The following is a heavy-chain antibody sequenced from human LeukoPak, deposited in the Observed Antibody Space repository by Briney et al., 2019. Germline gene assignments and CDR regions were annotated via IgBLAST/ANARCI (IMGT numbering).Heavy chain of an antibody. CDR2: IFYTGST. V-gene: IGHV4-59*11. Sequence: SETLSLTCTVSGGSIHSHHWSWIRQPPGKGQEWIGYIFYTGSTNYNPSLNSRVTISVDTLKNQFSLKLNSVTAADTAVYYCARGSNWFDPWGQGTLVTVSS. CDR1: GGSIHSHH. J-gene: IGHJ5*02. CDR3: ARGSNWFDP.